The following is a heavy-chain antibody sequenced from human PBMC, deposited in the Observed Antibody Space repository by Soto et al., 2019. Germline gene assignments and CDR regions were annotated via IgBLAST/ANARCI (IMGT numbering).Heavy chain of an antibody. J-gene: IGHJ3*02. Sequence: QVQLVQSGAEVKKPGASVKVSCKASGYTFTSYGISWVRQAPGQGLEWMGWISAYNGNSNYAQKLQGRVTMTTDTSTTTAYMELSSLGSDDTAVYYCASATPSDYDILTGYYHDAFDIWGQGTMVTVSS. CDR1: GYTFTSYG. CDR3: ASATPSDYDILTGYYHDAFDI. V-gene: IGHV1-18*01. D-gene: IGHD3-9*01. CDR2: ISAYNGNS.